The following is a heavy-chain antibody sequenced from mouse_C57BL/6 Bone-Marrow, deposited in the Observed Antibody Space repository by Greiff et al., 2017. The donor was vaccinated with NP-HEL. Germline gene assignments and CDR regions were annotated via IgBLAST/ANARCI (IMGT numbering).Heavy chain of an antibody. V-gene: IGHV5-4*01. D-gene: IGHD1-1*01. CDR2: ISDGGSYT. CDR1: GFTFTSYA. CDR3: ARDGITTVVAPYYYAMDY. Sequence: EVQRVESGGGLVKPGGSLKLPCAASGFTFTSYAMSWVRQTPEKRLAWVATISDGGSYTYYPHNVKGRFTISRDNAKNNLYLQMGHLKSEDTAMYYCARDGITTVVAPYYYAMDYWGQGTTVTVSS. J-gene: IGHJ4*01.